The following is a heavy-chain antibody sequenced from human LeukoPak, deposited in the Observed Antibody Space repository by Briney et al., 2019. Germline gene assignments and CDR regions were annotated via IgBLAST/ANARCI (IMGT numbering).Heavy chain of an antibody. Sequence: GGSLRLSCTASGFTFSNYAMSWVRQAPGKGLEWVSGISSGGSGIYYADSVKGRFTISRDSSKNTLYLQMDSLRAEDTAIYYCADFGSGSYCFDYWGQGTLVTVSS. J-gene: IGHJ4*02. CDR2: ISSGGSGI. V-gene: IGHV3-23*01. D-gene: IGHD3-10*01. CDR1: GFTFSNYA. CDR3: ADFGSGSYCFDY.